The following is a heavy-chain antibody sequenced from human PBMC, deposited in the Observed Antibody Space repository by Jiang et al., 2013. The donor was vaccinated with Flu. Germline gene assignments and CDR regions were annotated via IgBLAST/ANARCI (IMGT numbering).Heavy chain of an antibody. CDR2: IYPGDSDT. J-gene: IGHJ4*02. CDR3: ARQGSYGYYYFDY. Sequence: SGAEVKKPGESLKISCKGSAYSFTSYWIGWVRQMPGKGLEWMGIIYPGDSDTKYSPSFQGQVTISADKSITTAYLQWSSLKASDTAMYYCARQGSYGYYYFDYWGQGTLVTVSS. CDR1: AYSFTSYW. V-gene: IGHV5-51*01. D-gene: IGHD5-18*01.